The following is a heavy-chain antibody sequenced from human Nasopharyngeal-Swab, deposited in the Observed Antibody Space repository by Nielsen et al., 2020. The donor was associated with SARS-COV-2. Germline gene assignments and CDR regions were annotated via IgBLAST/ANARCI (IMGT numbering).Heavy chain of an antibody. CDR2: IAHDASNE. CDR3: ARPLSRDSTWTTEANWFDP. J-gene: IGHJ5*02. CDR1: GFTFSSFG. Sequence: GGSLRLSCAASGFTFSSFGMHWVRQAPGKGLEWVAFIAHDASNEYYGDSVKGRFTISRDNSENTVYLQMNSLRAEDTALYHCARPLSRDSTWTTEANWFDPWGQGTLVTVS. V-gene: IGHV3-30*03. D-gene: IGHD6-13*01.